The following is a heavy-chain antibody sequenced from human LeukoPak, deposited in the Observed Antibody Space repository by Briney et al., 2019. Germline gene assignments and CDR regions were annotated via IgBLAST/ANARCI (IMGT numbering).Heavy chain of an antibody. V-gene: IGHV4-39*07. J-gene: IGHJ4*02. CDR2: IYYTGNT. CDR3: AIESEWFGEFEWDQRYYFDY. Sequence: SETLSLTCTVSGDSISTSKSYWGWIRQPPLKGLEWIGSIYYTGNTYYNASLKSRVTISVDTSKNQFSLKLSSVTAADTAVYYCAIESEWFGEFEWDQRYYFDYWGQGTLVTVSS. D-gene: IGHD3-10*01. CDR1: GDSISTSKSY.